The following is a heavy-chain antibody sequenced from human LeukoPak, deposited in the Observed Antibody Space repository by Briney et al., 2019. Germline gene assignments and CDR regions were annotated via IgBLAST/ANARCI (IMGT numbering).Heavy chain of an antibody. CDR3: ARGTVTTLYFDY. CDR2: IWYDGSNK. J-gene: IGHJ4*02. Sequence: PGGSLRLSCAASGFTFSSYGMPWVRQAPGKGLEWVAVIWYDGSNKYYADSVKGRFTISRDNSKNTLYLQMNSLRAEDTAVYYCARGTVTTLYFDYWGQGTLVTVSS. D-gene: IGHD4-4*01. V-gene: IGHV3-33*01. CDR1: GFTFSSYG.